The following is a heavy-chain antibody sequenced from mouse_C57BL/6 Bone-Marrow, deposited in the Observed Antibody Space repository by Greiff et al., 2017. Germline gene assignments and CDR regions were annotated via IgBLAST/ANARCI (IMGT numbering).Heavy chain of an antibody. Sequence: VQLQQPGAELVKPGASVKMSCKASGYTFTSYWITWVKQRPGQGLEWIGDIYPGSGSTNYNEKFKSKATLTVDTSSSTAYMQLSSLTSEDSAVDYCAREGSNSLYYYAMAYWGQGTPVTVSS. CDR2: IYPGSGST. CDR1: GYTFTSYW. CDR3: AREGSNSLYYYAMAY. V-gene: IGHV1-55*01. D-gene: IGHD2-5*01. J-gene: IGHJ4*01.